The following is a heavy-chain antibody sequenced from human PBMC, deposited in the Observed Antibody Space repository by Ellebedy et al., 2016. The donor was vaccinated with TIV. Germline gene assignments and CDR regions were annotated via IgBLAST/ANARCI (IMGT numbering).Heavy chain of an antibody. D-gene: IGHD3-22*01. CDR2: IYSGGSP. CDR3: ARSSGLYSDAFDI. CDR1: GFTVSSNY. V-gene: IGHV3-53*01. Sequence: GESLKISCAASGFTVSSNYMSWVRPAPGKGLEWVSVIYSGGSPYYADSVKGRFTISRDNSKNTLYLQMNSLRAEDTAVYYCARSSGLYSDAFDIWGQGTMVTVSS. J-gene: IGHJ3*02.